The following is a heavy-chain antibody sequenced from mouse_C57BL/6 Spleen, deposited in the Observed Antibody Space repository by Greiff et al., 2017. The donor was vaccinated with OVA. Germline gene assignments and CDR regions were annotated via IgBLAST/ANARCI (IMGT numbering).Heavy chain of an antibody. J-gene: IGHJ2*01. CDR1: GYAFSSYW. Sequence: QVQLQQSGAELVKPGASVKISCKASGYAFSSYWMNWVKQRPGKGLEWIGQIYPGDGDTNYNGKFKGKATLTADKSSSTAYMQLSSLTSEDSAVYFCAGGSSSPYYFDYWGQGTTLTVSS. CDR3: AGGSSSPYYFDY. V-gene: IGHV1-80*01. CDR2: IYPGDGDT. D-gene: IGHD1-1*01.